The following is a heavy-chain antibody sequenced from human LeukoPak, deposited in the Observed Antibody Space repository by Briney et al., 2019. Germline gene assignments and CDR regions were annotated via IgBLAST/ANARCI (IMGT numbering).Heavy chain of an antibody. Sequence: PGGSLRLSCAAPGFTFRDYDMHWVRQAPGRGLEWVSAIGIGDDTHYPDSVKGRFTISRENAKNSLYLQMSSLRDGDTAMYYCVRGGIRVSGIDAFDIWGQGTMVTVSS. V-gene: IGHV3-13*01. J-gene: IGHJ3*02. CDR2: IGIGDDT. CDR3: VRGGIRVSGIDAFDI. D-gene: IGHD5/OR15-5a*01. CDR1: GFTFRDYD.